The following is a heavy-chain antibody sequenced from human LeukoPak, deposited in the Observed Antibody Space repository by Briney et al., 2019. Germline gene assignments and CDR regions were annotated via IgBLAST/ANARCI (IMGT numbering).Heavy chain of an antibody. V-gene: IGHV1-2*02. CDR3: ARGEPRSIAAENGMDV. CDR1: GYTFTGYY. CDR2: INPNSGGT. Sequence: ASVKVSCKASGYTFTGYYMHCVRQAPGQGLEWMGWINPNSGGTNYAQKFQGRVTMTRDTSISTAYMELSRLRSDDTAVYYCARGEPRSIAAENGMDVWGQGTTVTVSS. J-gene: IGHJ6*02. D-gene: IGHD6-13*01.